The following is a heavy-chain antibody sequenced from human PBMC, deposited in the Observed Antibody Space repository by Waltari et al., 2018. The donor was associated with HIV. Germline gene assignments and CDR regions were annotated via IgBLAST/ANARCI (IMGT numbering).Heavy chain of an antibody. V-gene: IGHV4-38-2*02. Sequence: QVQLQESGPGLVKPSETLSLTCTVSGYSISSGYYWGWIRQPPGKGLEWIGSIYHSGSTYYNPSLKSRVTISVDTSKNQFSLKLSSVTAADTAVYYCARVGAVAGSTNFDYWGQGTLVTVSS. CDR2: IYHSGST. CDR3: ARVGAVAGSTNFDY. CDR1: GYSISSGYY. J-gene: IGHJ4*02. D-gene: IGHD6-19*01.